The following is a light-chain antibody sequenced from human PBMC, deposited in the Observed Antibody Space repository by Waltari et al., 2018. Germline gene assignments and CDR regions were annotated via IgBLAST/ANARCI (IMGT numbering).Light chain of an antibody. J-gene: IGKJ2*01. Sequence: DIQLTQSPSSLSASIGDRITITCRTSQTISKFLNWYQQKRGKAPKLLISGASNLQSGVPLSFSCSGSGTDFTLTISSLQPEDFATYYCQQTYSIPYTFGQGTNLEIK. CDR3: QQTYSIPYT. V-gene: IGKV1-39*01. CDR2: GAS. CDR1: QTISKF.